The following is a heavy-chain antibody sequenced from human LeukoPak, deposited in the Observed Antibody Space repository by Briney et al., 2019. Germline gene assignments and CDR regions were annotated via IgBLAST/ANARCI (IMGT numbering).Heavy chain of an antibody. CDR2: IRYDGSNK. D-gene: IGHD1-26*01. J-gene: IGHJ4*02. CDR3: AKVVGARFDY. Sequence: GGSLRLSCAASGFTFSSYGMHWVRQAPGKGLEWVAFIRYDGSNKYYADSVKGRFTISRDNSKYTLYLQMNSLRAEDTAVYYCAKVVGARFDYWGQGTLVTVSS. V-gene: IGHV3-30*02. CDR1: GFTFSSYG.